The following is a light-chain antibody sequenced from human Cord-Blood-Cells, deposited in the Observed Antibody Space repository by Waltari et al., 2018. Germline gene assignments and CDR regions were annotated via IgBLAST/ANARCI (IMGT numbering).Light chain of an antibody. CDR2: QAS. V-gene: IGKV1-5*03. Sequence: DIQMTQSPSTLSASVGDRVTITCRASQSISSWLAWYQQKPGKAPQLRIYQASSLESGVPSSFSGSGSGTEFTLTISSLQPDDFATYYCQQYNSYSTFGQGTKVEIK. J-gene: IGKJ1*01. CDR1: QSISSW. CDR3: QQYNSYST.